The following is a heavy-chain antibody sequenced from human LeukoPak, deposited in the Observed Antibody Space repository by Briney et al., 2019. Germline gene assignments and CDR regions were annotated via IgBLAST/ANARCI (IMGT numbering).Heavy chain of an antibody. CDR1: GFTFSSYA. CDR3: AKDLRIRAGVPDY. V-gene: IGHV3-30*02. CDR2: IWYDGSNK. D-gene: IGHD2-8*01. Sequence: GGSLRLSCAASGFTFSSYAMHWVRQAPGNGLEWVAFIWYDGSNKYYADSVKGRFTISRDNSKNTLYLQMNSLRAEDTAVYYCAKDLRIRAGVPDYWGQGTLVTVSS. J-gene: IGHJ4*02.